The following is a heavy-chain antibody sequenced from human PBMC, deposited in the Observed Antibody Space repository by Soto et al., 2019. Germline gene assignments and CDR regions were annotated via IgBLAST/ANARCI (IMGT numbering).Heavy chain of an antibody. J-gene: IGHJ6*02. CDR1: GGAFIGYY. Sequence: SETLSLTCAVYGGAFIGYYCICIRHPPGKGLEWIGEINHSGSTNYNPSLKSRVTISVDTSKNQFSLKLSSVTAADTAVYYCARGHNWNYYYYYGMDVWGQGTTVTVSS. CDR2: INHSGST. D-gene: IGHD1-20*01. CDR3: ARGHNWNYYYYYGMDV. V-gene: IGHV4-34*01.